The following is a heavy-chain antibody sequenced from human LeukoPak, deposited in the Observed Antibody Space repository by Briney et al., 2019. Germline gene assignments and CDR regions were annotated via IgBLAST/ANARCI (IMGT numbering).Heavy chain of an antibody. V-gene: IGHV3-21*01. D-gene: IGHD5-18*01. Sequence: GGSLRLSCAASGFTFSSYSMNWVRQAPGKGLEWVSSISSSSSYIYYADSVRGRFTISRDNAKNSLYLQMYSLRAEDTAVYYCARDPELWLNYWGQGTLVTVSS. CDR3: ARDPELWLNY. CDR1: GFTFSSYS. CDR2: ISSSSSYI. J-gene: IGHJ4*02.